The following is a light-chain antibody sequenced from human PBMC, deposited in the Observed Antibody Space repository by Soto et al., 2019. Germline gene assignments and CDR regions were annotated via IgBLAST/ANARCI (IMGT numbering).Light chain of an antibody. CDR2: AAS. CDR1: QSISSY. Sequence: DVQLSQSPSSLAASVGDRVTITCRASQSISSYLNWYQKKPGTAPKLLSYAASSLQSGVPSRFSGSGSGTDFTLTISSLQPEDFATDYCQQSYSTPITFGQGTRLEIK. J-gene: IGKJ5*01. V-gene: IGKV1-39*01. CDR3: QQSYSTPIT.